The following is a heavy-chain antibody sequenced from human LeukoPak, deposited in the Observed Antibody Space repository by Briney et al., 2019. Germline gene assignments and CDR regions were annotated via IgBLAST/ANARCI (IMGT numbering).Heavy chain of an antibody. CDR3: ARSGLGTITAGPFDY. V-gene: IGHV1-18*01. D-gene: IGHD5-12*01. CDR2: ISGYNGNT. Sequence: GASVTVSCKASGYTFSSYGIAWVRQAPGQGLEWMGWISGYNGNTNYAQKLQGRVSITTDTSTTTAYMELRSLTSDDAALYYCARSGLGTITAGPFDYWGQGTLVTVSS. CDR1: GYTFSSYG. J-gene: IGHJ4*02.